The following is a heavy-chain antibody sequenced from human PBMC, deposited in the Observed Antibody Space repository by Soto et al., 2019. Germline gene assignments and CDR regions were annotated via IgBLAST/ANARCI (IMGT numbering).Heavy chain of an antibody. CDR1: GGTFSSYT. CDR3: ARDRGGYDSLMVDY. J-gene: IGHJ4*02. D-gene: IGHD5-12*01. CDR2: IIPILGIA. Sequence: QVQLVQSGAEVKKPGSSVKVSCKASGGTFSSYTISWVRQAPGQGLEWMGRIIPILGIANYAQKFQGRVTITAEKSTSTAYMELSSMRSEDTAVYYCARDRGGYDSLMVDYWGQGTLVTVSS. V-gene: IGHV1-69*08.